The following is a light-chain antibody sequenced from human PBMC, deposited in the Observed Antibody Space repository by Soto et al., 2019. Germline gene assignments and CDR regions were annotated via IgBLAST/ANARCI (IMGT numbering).Light chain of an antibody. J-gene: IGLJ2*01. CDR2: DNN. CDR3: GTWDSSLSAGV. V-gene: IGLV1-51*01. Sequence: QSVLTQPPSVSAAPGQKVTISCSGSSSNLENNYVSWYQQLPETAPKLLIYDNNKRPSGIPDRFSGSKSGTSATLGITGLQTGDEADYYCGTWDSSLSAGVFGGGTKLTVL. CDR1: SSNLENNY.